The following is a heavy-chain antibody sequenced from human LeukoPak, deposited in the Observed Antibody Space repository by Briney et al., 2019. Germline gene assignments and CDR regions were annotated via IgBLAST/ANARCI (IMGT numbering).Heavy chain of an antibody. V-gene: IGHV4-59*01. CDR1: GGSISSYY. CDR2: IYYSGST. D-gene: IGHD5-24*01. CDR3: ARVRDGYNPTLDY. J-gene: IGHJ4*02. Sequence: PSETLSLTCTVSGGSISSYYWSWIRQPPGKGLEWIGYIYYSGSTNYNPSLKSRVTISVDTSKNQFSLKLSSVTAADTAVYYCARVRDGYNPTLDYWGQGTLVTVSS.